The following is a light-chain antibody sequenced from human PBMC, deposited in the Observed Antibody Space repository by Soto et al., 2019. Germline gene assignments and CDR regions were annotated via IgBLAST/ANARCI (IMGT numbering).Light chain of an antibody. CDR1: QSVSSS. V-gene: IGKV3-15*01. Sequence: EIVTTQSPATLSVSPGERATLSCRASQSVSSSLAWYQQKPGQAPGLLIYGASTRATGIPARFSGSGSGTDFTLTISSLQSEDVSVYFCQHYNFWPHTFGQGTKVDIK. CDR2: GAS. J-gene: IGKJ2*01. CDR3: QHYNFWPHT.